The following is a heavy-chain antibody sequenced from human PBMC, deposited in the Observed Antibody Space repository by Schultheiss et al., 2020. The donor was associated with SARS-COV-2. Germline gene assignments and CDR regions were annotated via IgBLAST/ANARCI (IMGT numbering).Heavy chain of an antibody. Sequence: GESLKISCAASGFAFSGSAMSWVRQAPGKGLEWVSVTSGSGSVTYYAGSVKGRFTISRDNSKNTLYLQMNSLRAEDTAVYYCAREGPGSHHAQDYWGQGTLVTVSS. V-gene: IGHV3-23*01. J-gene: IGHJ4*02. D-gene: IGHD1-26*01. CDR1: GFAFSGSA. CDR2: TSGSGSVT. CDR3: AREGPGSHHAQDY.